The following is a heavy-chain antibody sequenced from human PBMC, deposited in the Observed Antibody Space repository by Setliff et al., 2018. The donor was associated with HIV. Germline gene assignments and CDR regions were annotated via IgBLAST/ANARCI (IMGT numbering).Heavy chain of an antibody. Sequence: ASVKVSCKASGYTFTTYALHWVRQAPGQGLEWMGWISAYNGNTNYAQKFQGRVTMTRDTSTTTVYMEVSSLTSEDTAVYYCARGIYSYGYLFDYWGQGTLVTVSS. D-gene: IGHD5-18*01. CDR3: ARGIYSYGYLFDY. CDR2: ISAYNGNT. CDR1: GYTFTTYA. J-gene: IGHJ4*02. V-gene: IGHV1-3*01.